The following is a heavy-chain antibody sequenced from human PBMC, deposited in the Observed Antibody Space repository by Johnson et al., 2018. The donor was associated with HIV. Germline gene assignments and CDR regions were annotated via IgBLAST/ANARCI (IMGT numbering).Heavy chain of an antibody. V-gene: IGHV3-30*02. Sequence: QVQLVESGGGVVQPGGSLRLSCVASGFTFSSYGMHWVRQAPGKGLEWVAFIRYDGSNKYYADSVKGRLTISRDNSKNTLYLQMNTLRAEDTAVYYCARDEVFWGRAFDIWGQGTMVTVSS. CDR1: GFTFSSYG. CDR2: IRYDGSNK. D-gene: IGHD7-27*01. J-gene: IGHJ3*02. CDR3: ARDEVFWGRAFDI.